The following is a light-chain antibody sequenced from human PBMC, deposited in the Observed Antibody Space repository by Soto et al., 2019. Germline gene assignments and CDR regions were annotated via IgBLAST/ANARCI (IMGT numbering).Light chain of an antibody. J-gene: IGLJ1*01. Sequence: QWVLTQPASVSGSPGQTITISCTGTSRDDGGYHYGSWYQQHPGKAPKLMIYEVSNRPSGVSNRFSGSKSGNTASLTISGLQAEGEADYYCSSYTSSSTLRGVFGTGTKVTVL. CDR3: SSYTSSSTLRGV. V-gene: IGLV2-14*01. CDR2: EVS. CDR1: SRDDGGYHY.